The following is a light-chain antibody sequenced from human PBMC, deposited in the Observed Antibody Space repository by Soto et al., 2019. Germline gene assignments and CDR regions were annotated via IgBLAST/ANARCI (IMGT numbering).Light chain of an antibody. CDR2: DVS. J-gene: IGLJ3*02. CDR1: SSDVGSYNF. CDR3: CSYAGTSTWV. V-gene: IGLV2-23*02. Sequence: ALTQPASVSGSPGQSITISCTGGSSDVGSYNFVSWYQQHPGKAPKLMIYDVSKRPSGVSDRFSGSKSGNTASLTISGLHAEDEADYYCCSYAGTSTWVFGGGTKLTVL.